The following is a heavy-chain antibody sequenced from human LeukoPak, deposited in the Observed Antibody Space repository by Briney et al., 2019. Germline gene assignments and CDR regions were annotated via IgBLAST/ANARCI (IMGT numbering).Heavy chain of an antibody. J-gene: IGHJ4*02. CDR3: AHDTGY. CDR2: INSDGTNT. V-gene: IGHV3-74*01. D-gene: IGHD3-9*01. CDR1: VFTFSAYW. Sequence: GGSLRLSCSASVFTFSAYWMHWVRQPPGKGLVWVSRINSDGTNTNYADSVRGRFTISRDNAKNTVFLQMNSLRVEDTAVYFCAHDTGYWGQGALVTVSS.